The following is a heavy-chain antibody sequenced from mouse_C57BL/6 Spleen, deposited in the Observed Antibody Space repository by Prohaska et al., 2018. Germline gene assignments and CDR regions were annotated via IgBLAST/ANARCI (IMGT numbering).Heavy chain of an antibody. J-gene: IGHJ1*03. CDR1: GIDFSRYW. CDR3: ASPNWDWYFDV. D-gene: IGHD4-1*01. Sequence: EVKLLQSGGGLVQPGGSLKLSCAASGIDFSRYWMSWVRRAPGKGLEWSGEINPDSSTINYAPSLKDKFIISRDNAKNTLYLQMSKVRSEDTALYYCASPNWDWYFDVWGTGTTVTVSS. V-gene: IGHV4-1*01. CDR2: INPDSSTI.